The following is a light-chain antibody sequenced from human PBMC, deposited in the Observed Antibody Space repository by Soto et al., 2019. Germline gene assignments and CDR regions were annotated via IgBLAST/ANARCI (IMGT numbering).Light chain of an antibody. V-gene: IGLV2-8*01. Sequence: QSALTQPPSASGSPGQSVTISCTGTSSDVGGYNYVSWYQQHPGKAPKLMIYDVTKRPSGVPDRFSGSKSGNTASLTVSGLQAEDEADYYCSSYAHNNKGNVVFGGGTKLTVL. J-gene: IGLJ2*01. CDR2: DVT. CDR1: SSDVGGYNY. CDR3: SSYAHNNKGNVV.